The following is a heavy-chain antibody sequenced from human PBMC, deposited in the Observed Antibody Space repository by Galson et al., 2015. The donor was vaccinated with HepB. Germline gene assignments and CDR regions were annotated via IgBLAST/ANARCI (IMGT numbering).Heavy chain of an antibody. Sequence: QSGAEAKKPGESLKISCKGSGYSFTDYWIGWVRQMPGEGLEWMGIIYPSDSATRFSPALQAQVTMSADKCISTAYLQWSSLKASDTAMYYCARGYSSSPPGFDYWGQGTLVTVSS. J-gene: IGHJ4*02. CDR1: GYSFTDYW. D-gene: IGHD6-6*01. CDR2: IYPSDSAT. CDR3: ARGYSSSPPGFDY. V-gene: IGHV5-51*01.